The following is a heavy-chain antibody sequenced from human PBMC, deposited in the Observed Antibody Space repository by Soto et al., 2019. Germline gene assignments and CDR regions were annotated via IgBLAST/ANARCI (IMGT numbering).Heavy chain of an antibody. CDR2: IYYSGST. CDR1: GGSISSGDYY. Sequence: SETLSLTCTVSGGSISSGDYYWSWIRQPPGKGLEWIGYIYYSGSTYYNPSLKSRVTISVDTSKNQFSLKLSSVTAADTAVYYCARGWEYTAMGGGSWFDPWGQGTLVTVSS. D-gene: IGHD5-18*01. V-gene: IGHV4-30-4*01. J-gene: IGHJ5*02. CDR3: ARGWEYTAMGGGSWFDP.